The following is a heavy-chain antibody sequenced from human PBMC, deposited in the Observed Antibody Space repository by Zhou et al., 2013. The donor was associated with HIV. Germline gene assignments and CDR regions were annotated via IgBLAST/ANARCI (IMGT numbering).Heavy chain of an antibody. Sequence: QSGPEVRTPGSSVKVSCQAYGYRGYFRDLALSWVRQAPGQGLEWVGWTSSSNGKSNVAKKFQDRVTLTTDTATGTASLEVRTLTSDDTAIYYCATDLSPRHGASEIWGHGTLVIVSS. CDR2: TSSSNGKS. CDR1: GYRGYFRDLA. CDR3: ATDLSPRHGASEI. V-gene: IGHV1-18*01. J-gene: IGHJ3*02.